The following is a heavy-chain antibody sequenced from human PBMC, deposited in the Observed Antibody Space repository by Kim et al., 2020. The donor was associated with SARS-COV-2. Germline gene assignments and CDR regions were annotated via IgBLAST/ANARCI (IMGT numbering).Heavy chain of an antibody. CDR1: GGSISSYY. Sequence: SETLSLTCTVSGGSISSYYWSWIRQPPGKGLEWIGYIYYSGSTNYNPSLKSRVTISVDTSKNQFSLKLSSVTAADTAVYYCAGRGLGYCSSTSCLAAFDIWGQGTMVTVSS. V-gene: IGHV4-59*08. CDR3: AGRGLGYCSSTSCLAAFDI. CDR2: IYYSGST. D-gene: IGHD2-2*01. J-gene: IGHJ3*02.